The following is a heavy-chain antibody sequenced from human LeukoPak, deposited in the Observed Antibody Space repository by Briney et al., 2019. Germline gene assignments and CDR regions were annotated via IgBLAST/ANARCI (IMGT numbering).Heavy chain of an antibody. D-gene: IGHD3-3*01. Sequence: ASVKVSCKASGYTFTSYGISWVRQAPGQGLEWMGWISAYNGSTNYAQKLQGRVTMTTDTSTSTAYMELRSLRSDDTAVYYCARAYYDFWSGHTSHLDYWGQGTLVTVSS. V-gene: IGHV1-18*01. CDR3: ARAYYDFWSGHTSHLDY. CDR1: GYTFTSYG. CDR2: ISAYNGST. J-gene: IGHJ4*02.